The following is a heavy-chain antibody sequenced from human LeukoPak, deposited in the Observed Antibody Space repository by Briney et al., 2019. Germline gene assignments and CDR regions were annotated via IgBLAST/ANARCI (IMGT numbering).Heavy chain of an antibody. CDR2: IRYDGSNK. J-gene: IGHJ4*02. Sequence: GGSLRLSCAASGFTFSSYGMHWVRQAPGKGLEWVAFIRYDGSNKYYADSVKGRFTISRDSSKNTLYLQMNSLRAEDTAVYYCAKDERGYYDSSGYLALWGQGTLVTVSS. CDR1: GFTFSSYG. CDR3: AKDERGYYDSSGYLAL. V-gene: IGHV3-30*02. D-gene: IGHD3-22*01.